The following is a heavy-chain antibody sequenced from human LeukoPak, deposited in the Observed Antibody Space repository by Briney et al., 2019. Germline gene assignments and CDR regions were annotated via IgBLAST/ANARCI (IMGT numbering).Heavy chain of an antibody. CDR1: GFSFSSSY. V-gene: IGHV3-7*01. D-gene: IGHD3-10*01. CDR3: ARDPRGSEYSHFDS. CDR2: IKQDGNEK. J-gene: IGHJ4*02. Sequence: GGSLRLSCVASGFSFSSSYMSWVRQAPGKGLEWVANIKQDGNEKHYVDSVKGRFTISRDNAKRSLYLQMNSLRAEDTAVYYCARDPRGSEYSHFDSWGQGTLVTVSS.